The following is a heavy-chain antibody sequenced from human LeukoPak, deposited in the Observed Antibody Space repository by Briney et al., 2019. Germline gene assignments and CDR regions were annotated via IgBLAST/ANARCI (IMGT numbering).Heavy chain of an antibody. Sequence: GGSLRLSCAASGFTFSSYAMSWVRQAPGKGLEWVSAISGNGGSTYYADSVKGRFTISRDNSKNTLYLQMNSLRAEDTAVYYCARYNWNDANFDYWGQGTLVTVSS. CDR2: ISGNGGST. D-gene: IGHD1-1*01. CDR3: ARYNWNDANFDY. CDR1: GFTFSSYA. J-gene: IGHJ4*02. V-gene: IGHV3-23*01.